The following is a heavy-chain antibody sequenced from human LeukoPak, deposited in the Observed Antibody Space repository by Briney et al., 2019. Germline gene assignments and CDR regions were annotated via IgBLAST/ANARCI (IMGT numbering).Heavy chain of an antibody. CDR2: ISWDGGST. V-gene: IGHV3-43*01. Sequence: GGTLRLSCAASGLTFDDYTMHWVRQAPGKGLEWVSLISWDGGSTDYEDSVKGRLTIFRDNSKNSLYLQMNSLRTEDTALYYCAKEDDSSGYYDYWVQGTLVTVSS. D-gene: IGHD3-22*01. CDR1: GLTFDDYT. J-gene: IGHJ4*02. CDR3: AKEDDSSGYYDY.